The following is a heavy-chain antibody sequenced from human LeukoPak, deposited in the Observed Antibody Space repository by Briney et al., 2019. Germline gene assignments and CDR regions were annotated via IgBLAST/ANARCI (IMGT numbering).Heavy chain of an antibody. CDR2: ISSGTSFI. Sequence: GGSLRLSCAASGFTFSGYEMNWVRQAPGKGLEWVSSISSGTSFIYYADSVKGRFTISRDNAKNSLYLQMNSLRAEDTAVYYCARGTTALMDVWGKGTTVTVSS. J-gene: IGHJ6*03. CDR1: GFTFSGYE. V-gene: IGHV3-21*01. CDR3: ARGTTALMDV. D-gene: IGHD2-21*02.